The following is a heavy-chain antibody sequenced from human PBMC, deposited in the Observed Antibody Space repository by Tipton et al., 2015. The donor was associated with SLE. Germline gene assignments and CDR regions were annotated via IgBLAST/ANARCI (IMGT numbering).Heavy chain of an antibody. CDR2: IYYSGST. J-gene: IGHJ6*02. V-gene: IGHV4-39*01. CDR3: ASRPTIPFYGMDV. Sequence: TLSLTCTVSGGSISSSSYYWGWIRQPPGKGLEWIGSIYYSGSTYYNPSLKSRVTISVDTSKNQFSLKLSSVTAADTAVYYCASRPTIPFYGMDVWGQGTTVTVSS. D-gene: IGHD5-12*01. CDR1: GGSISSSSYY.